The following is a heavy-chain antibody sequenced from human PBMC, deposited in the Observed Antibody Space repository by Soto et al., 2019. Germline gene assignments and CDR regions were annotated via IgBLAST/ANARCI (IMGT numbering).Heavy chain of an antibody. D-gene: IGHD3-10*01. V-gene: IGHV3-23*01. CDR1: GFTFGGYA. CDR2: ISGSGGST. CDR3: AKDPSRGVSFGIDY. Sequence: GGSLRLSCTTSGFTFGGYAVNWFRQAPGKGLEWVTAISGSGGSTYYADSVKGRFTISRDNSKNTLYLQMNSLRAEDTAVYYCAKDPSRGVSFGIDYWGQGTLVTVSS. J-gene: IGHJ4*02.